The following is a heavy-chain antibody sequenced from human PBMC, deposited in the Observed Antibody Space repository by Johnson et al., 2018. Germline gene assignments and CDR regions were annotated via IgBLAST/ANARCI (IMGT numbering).Heavy chain of an antibody. CDR2: IRSKVYGGTT. J-gene: IGHJ1*01. CDR1: GFTFGDYA. V-gene: IGHV3-49*03. CDR3: ANIDTRGRGAYFQY. Sequence: VQLVESGGGLVQPGRSLRLSCPVSGFTFGDYAMSWFRQAPGKGLEWVGFIRSKVYGGTTEYAASVKGRFTISRDDSKSIAYLQMNSLKTEDTAVYYCANIDTRGRGAYFQYWGQGTLVTVSS. D-gene: IGHD3-10*01.